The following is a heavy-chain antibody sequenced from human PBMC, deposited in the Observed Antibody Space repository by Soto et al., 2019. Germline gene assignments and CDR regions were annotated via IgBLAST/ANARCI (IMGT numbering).Heavy chain of an antibody. CDR2: ISWNSGSI. CDR3: AKDASSAPYYYYYMDV. J-gene: IGHJ6*03. CDR1: GFTFDDYA. D-gene: IGHD6-25*01. V-gene: IGHV3-9*01. Sequence: EVQLVESGGGLVQPGRSLRLSCAASGFTFDDYAMHWVRQAPGKGLEWVSGISWNSGSIGYADSVKGRFTISRDNAKNSLYLQMSRLRAEDTFLYYCAKDASSAPYYYYYMDVWGKGTTVTVSS.